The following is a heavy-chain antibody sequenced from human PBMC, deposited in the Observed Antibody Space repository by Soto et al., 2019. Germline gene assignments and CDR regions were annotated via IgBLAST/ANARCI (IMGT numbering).Heavy chain of an antibody. Sequence: SETLSLTCTVSGGSISSGDDYWSWIRKPPGKGLEWIGYIYYSGSTYYNPSLKSRVTISVDTSKNQFSLKLSSVTAADTAVYYCASRTGHSSSDTNWFDPWGQGTLVTVSS. CDR3: ASRTGHSSSDTNWFDP. V-gene: IGHV4-30-4*01. CDR2: IYYSGST. D-gene: IGHD6-6*01. CDR1: GGSISSGDDY. J-gene: IGHJ5*02.